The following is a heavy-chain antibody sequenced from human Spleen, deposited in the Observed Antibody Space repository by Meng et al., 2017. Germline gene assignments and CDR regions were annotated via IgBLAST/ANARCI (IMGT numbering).Heavy chain of an antibody. CDR3: ARHTFSGNPGGIDS. V-gene: IGHV4-4*02. Sequence: QVQLQQSGPGLVQPSGTLSLTCAVSGGSIDTTIWWSWVRQPPGKGLEWIGSQCHADDTYYNPSLMGRVTISVDTSKNQVSLKLTSVTAADTSIYYCARHTFSGNPGGIDSWGQGILVTVSS. D-gene: IGHD4-23*01. J-gene: IGHJ4*02. CDR1: GGSIDTTIW. CDR2: QCHADDT.